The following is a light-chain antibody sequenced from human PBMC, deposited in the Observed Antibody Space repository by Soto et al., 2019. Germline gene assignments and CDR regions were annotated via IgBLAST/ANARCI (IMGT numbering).Light chain of an antibody. J-gene: IGKJ3*01. CDR3: QQYNSIPLT. V-gene: IGKV4-1*01. Sequence: DIVMTQSPDSLAVSLGERAIINCKSSQSVLYSFNNKNSLAWYQQKPGQPPKLLINWASTRESGVPDRFSGSGSGTEFPLTISSLQAEDVAVYYCQQYNSIPLTFGPGTKVAIK. CDR2: WAS. CDR1: QSVLYSFNNKNS.